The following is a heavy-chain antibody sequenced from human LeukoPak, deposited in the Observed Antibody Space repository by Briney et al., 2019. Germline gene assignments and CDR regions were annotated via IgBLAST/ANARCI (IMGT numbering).Heavy chain of an antibody. CDR3: ASGHLIAAAGKFDY. Sequence: ASVKVSCKASGYTFTGYYMHWVRQAPGQGLEWVGWINPNSGGTNYAQKFQGRVTMTRDTSISTAYMELSRLRSDDTAVYYCASGHLIAAAGKFDYWGQGTLVTVSS. V-gene: IGHV1-2*02. D-gene: IGHD6-13*01. CDR1: GYTFTGYY. CDR2: INPNSGGT. J-gene: IGHJ4*02.